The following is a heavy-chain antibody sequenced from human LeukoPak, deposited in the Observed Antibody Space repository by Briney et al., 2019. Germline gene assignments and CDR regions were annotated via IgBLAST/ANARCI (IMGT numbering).Heavy chain of an antibody. D-gene: IGHD3-22*01. J-gene: IGHJ3*02. CDR2: IIPIFGTA. V-gene: IGHV1-69*13. CDR1: GGTFSSYA. CDR3: ARAKGSSGYYYDAFDI. Sequence: ASVRVSCKASGGTFSSYAISWVRQAPGQGLEWRGGIIPIFGTANYAQKFQGRVTITADESTSTAYMELSSLRSEDTAVYYCARAKGSSGYYYDAFDIRGQGTMVTVSS.